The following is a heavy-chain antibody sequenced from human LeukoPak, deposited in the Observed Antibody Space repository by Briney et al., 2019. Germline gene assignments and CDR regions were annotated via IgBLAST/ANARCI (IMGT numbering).Heavy chain of an antibody. V-gene: IGHV3-23*01. J-gene: IGHJ2*01. CDR1: EFTFNTYA. D-gene: IGHD3-10*01. CDR2: ISVSGGST. Sequence: GGSLRLSCAASEFTFNTYAMSWVRRAPGKGLEWVSHISVSGGSTYYADSVKGRFTISRDNSKNTLFLQMNSLRAEDTAVYYRARGEGSGSFYRRYFDLWGRGTLVTVSS. CDR3: ARGEGSGSFYRRYFDL.